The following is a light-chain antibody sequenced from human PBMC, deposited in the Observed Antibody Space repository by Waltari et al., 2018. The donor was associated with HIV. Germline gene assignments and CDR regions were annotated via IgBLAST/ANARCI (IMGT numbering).Light chain of an antibody. J-gene: IGLJ2*01. CDR3: AAWDDSLNGRVV. Sequence: QSVLTQPPSASGTPEQRVTISCSGSGSNIGSDTVTWYQQLPETAPKLLIYSNNQRPSGVPDRFSGSKSGTSASLAISGLQSEDEADYYCAAWDDSLNGRVVFGGGTKLTVL. CDR2: SNN. CDR1: GSNIGSDT. V-gene: IGLV1-44*01.